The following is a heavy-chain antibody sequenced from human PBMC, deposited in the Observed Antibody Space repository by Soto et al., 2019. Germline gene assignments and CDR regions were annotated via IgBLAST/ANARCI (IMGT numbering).Heavy chain of an antibody. CDR3: VLSYYRGFGN. CDR1: GFTFSSYS. J-gene: IGHJ4*02. Sequence: QVQLVESGGGVVQPGRSLRLSCAASGFTFSSYSLHWVRQAPGTGLEWVAVISRDGSDKYFADSVRGRFTISRDNSKNTLYLQMDSLRREDTAVYYCVLSYYRGFGNWGQGTQVTVST. V-gene: IGHV3-30*03. D-gene: IGHD1-26*01. CDR2: ISRDGSDK.